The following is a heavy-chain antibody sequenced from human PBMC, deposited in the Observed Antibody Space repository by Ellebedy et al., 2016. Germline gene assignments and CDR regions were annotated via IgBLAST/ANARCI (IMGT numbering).Heavy chain of an antibody. CDR3: VRQSAPIEAFDI. J-gene: IGHJ3*02. CDR1: GVSISISTYY. V-gene: IGHV4-39*01. Sequence: GSLRLSCAVSGVSISISTYYSAWIRQPPGKGLEWVGSIYYTGSTYYNSSLKSRLTISADTSQNQLSLKMNSVTAADTAIYYCVRQSAPIEAFDIWGQGTTVTVSS. CDR2: IYYTGST. D-gene: IGHD1-26*01.